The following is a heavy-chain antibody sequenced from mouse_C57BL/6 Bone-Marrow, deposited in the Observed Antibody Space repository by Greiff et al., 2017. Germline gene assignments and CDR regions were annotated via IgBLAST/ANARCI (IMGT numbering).Heavy chain of an antibody. V-gene: IGHV1-15*01. CDR1: GYTFTDYE. J-gene: IGHJ2*01. CDR3: TREGCYYYGSFFDY. CDR2: IDPETGGT. D-gene: IGHD1-1*01. Sequence: QVQLQQSGAELVRPGASVTLSCKASGYTFTDYEMHWVKQTPVHGLEWIGAIDPETGGTAYNQKFKGKAILTADKSSSTAYMELRSLTSEDSAVYYCTREGCYYYGSFFDYWGQGTTLTVSS.